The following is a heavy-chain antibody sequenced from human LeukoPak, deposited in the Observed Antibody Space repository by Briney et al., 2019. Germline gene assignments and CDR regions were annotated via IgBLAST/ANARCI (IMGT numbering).Heavy chain of an antibody. Sequence: PSETLSLTCTVSGGSISSYYWSWIRQPPGKGLEWIGYIYYSGSTNYNPSLKSRVTISVDTSKNQFSLKLSSVTAADTAVYYCASAGDGYNAPPDCWGQGTLVTVSS. CDR2: IYYSGST. CDR3: ASAGDGYNAPPDC. J-gene: IGHJ4*02. CDR1: GGSISSYY. V-gene: IGHV4-59*01. D-gene: IGHD5-24*01.